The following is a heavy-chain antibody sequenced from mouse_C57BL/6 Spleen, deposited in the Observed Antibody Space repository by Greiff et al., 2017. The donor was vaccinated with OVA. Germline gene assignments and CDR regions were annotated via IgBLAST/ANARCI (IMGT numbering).Heavy chain of an antibody. J-gene: IGHJ2*01. CDR2: INPSSGYT. D-gene: IGHD2-2*01. CDR1: GYTFTSYW. CDR3: ARSGDGYEGCDY. Sequence: VQLQQSGAELAKPGASVKLSCKASGYTFTSYWMHWVKQRPGQGLEWIGYINPSSGYTQYNQKFKAKATLTADKSSSTAYMQLSSLTYEDSAVYYCARSGDGYEGCDYWGQGTTLTVSS. V-gene: IGHV1-7*01.